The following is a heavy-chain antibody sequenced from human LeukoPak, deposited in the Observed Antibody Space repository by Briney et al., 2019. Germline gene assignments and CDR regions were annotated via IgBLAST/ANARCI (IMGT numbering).Heavy chain of an antibody. CDR2: IIPIFGTA. V-gene: IGHV1-69*05. D-gene: IGHD6-13*01. J-gene: IGHJ6*03. CDR1: GGTFSSYA. CDR3: ATRELVQDYYYMDV. Sequence: SVKVSCKASGGTFSSYAISWVRQAPGQGLEWMGRIIPIFGTANYAQKFQGRVTSTTDESTSTAYMELSSLRSVDTAVYYCATRELVQDYYYMDVWGKGTTVTVSS.